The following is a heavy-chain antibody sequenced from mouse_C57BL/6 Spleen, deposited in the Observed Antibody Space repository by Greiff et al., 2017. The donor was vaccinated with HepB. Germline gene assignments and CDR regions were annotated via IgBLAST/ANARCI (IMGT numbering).Heavy chain of an antibody. V-gene: IGHV1-76*01. CDR1: GYTFTDYY. J-gene: IGHJ1*03. CDR3: ARGDYGSSYYFDV. CDR2: IYPGSGNT. D-gene: IGHD1-1*01. Sequence: VHVKQSGAELVRPGASVKLSCKASGYTFTDYYINWVKQRPGQGLEWIARIYPGSGNTYYNEKFKGKATLTAEKSSSTAYMQLSSLTSEDSAVYLCARGDYGSSYYFDVWGTGTTVTVSS.